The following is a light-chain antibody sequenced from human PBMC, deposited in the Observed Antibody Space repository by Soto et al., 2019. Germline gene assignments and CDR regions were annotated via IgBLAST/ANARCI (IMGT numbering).Light chain of an antibody. J-gene: IGKJ4*01. CDR1: QGISSY. CDR2: AAS. Sequence: DIQLTQSPSFLSASVGDRVTITCRASQGISSYLAWYQQKPGKAPKLLIYAASTLQSGGPSRFSGSGSGTEFTLTISSLQPEDFATYSCQQVNSYPLTFGGGTKVEIK. V-gene: IGKV1-9*01. CDR3: QQVNSYPLT.